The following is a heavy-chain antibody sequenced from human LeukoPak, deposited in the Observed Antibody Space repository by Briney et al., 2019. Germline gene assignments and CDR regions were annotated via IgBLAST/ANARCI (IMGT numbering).Heavy chain of an antibody. V-gene: IGHV4-34*01. CDR2: INHSGST. J-gene: IGHJ5*02. Sequence: PSETLSLTRAVYGVSFSGYYWSWIRQPPGKGLEWIGEINHSGSTNYNPSLKSRVTISVDTSKNQFSLKLSSVTAADTAVYYCARGINWFDPWGQGTLVTVSS. CDR3: ARGINWFDP. CDR1: GVSFSGYY.